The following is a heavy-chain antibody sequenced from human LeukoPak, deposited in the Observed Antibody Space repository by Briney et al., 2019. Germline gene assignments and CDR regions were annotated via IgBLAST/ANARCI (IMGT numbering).Heavy chain of an antibody. CDR2: IWYDGSNK. D-gene: IGHD3-10*01. Sequence: PGRSLRLSCAASGFTFSSYGMHWVRQAPGKGLEWVAVIWYDGSNKYYADSVKGRFTISRDNSKNTLYLQMNSLRAEDTAVYYCAKEGKKAYYYGSGRGPTGYYYMDVWGKGTTVTVSS. V-gene: IGHV3-33*06. J-gene: IGHJ6*03. CDR1: GFTFSSYG. CDR3: AKEGKKAYYYGSGRGPTGYYYMDV.